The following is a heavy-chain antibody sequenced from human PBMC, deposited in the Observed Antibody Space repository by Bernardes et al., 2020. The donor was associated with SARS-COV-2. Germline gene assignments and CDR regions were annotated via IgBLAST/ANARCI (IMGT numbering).Heavy chain of an antibody. V-gene: IGHV4-34*01. D-gene: IGHD3-3*01. CDR1: GGSFSGYY. CDR3: ARARYDFWSGYRGSIIDY. CDR2: INHSGST. J-gene: IGHJ4*02. Sequence: SETLSLTCAVYGGSFSGYYWSWIRQPPGKGLEWIGEINHSGSTNYNPSLKSRVTISVDTSKNQFSLKLSSVTAADTAVYYCARARYDFWSGYRGSIIDYWGQGTLVTVSS.